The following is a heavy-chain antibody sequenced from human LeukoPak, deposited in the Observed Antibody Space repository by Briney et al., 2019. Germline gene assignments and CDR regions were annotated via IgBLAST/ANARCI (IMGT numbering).Heavy chain of an antibody. CDR1: GFTFSSYA. J-gene: IGHJ4*02. V-gene: IGHV3-21*01. CDR2: ISSSSSYI. Sequence: GGSLRLSCAASGFTFSSYAMSWVRQAPGKGLEWVSSISSSSSYIYYADSVKGRFTISRDNAKNSLYLQMNSLRAEDTAVYYCASTIPIAVAGGGTVDYWGQGTLVTVSS. CDR3: ASTIPIAVAGGGTVDY. D-gene: IGHD6-19*01.